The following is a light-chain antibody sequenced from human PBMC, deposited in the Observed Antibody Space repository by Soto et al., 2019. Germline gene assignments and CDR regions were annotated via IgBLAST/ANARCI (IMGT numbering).Light chain of an antibody. CDR1: QSISSY. CDR3: QQSHTLPFT. CDR2: AAS. V-gene: IGKV1-39*01. J-gene: IGKJ4*01. Sequence: DIQMTQSPSSLSASVGDRVTITCRASQSISSYLNWYQQKPGKAPKLLIYAASNLQRGVPSRFSGGGSGTDFSLTISSLRLEDFATYFCQQSHTLPFTFGGGTKV.